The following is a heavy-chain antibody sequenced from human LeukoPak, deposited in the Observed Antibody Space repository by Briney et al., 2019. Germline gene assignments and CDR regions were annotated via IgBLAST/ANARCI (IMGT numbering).Heavy chain of an antibody. J-gene: IGHJ5*02. CDR3: ARHSGYCSGGSCYPNWFDP. V-gene: IGHV4-39*01. CDR1: CGSISSSSYY. CDR2: IYYSGST. D-gene: IGHD2-15*01. Sequence: SETLSLTCTVSCGSISSSSYYWGWIRQPPGKGLEWIGSIYYSGSTYYNPSLKSRVTISVDTSKNQFSLKLSSVTAADTAVYYCARHSGYCSGGSCYPNWFDPWGQGTLVTVSS.